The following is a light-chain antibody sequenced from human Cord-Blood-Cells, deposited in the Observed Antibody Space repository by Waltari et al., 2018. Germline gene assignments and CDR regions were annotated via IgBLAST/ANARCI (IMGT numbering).Light chain of an antibody. CDR1: QSVLYSSNNKNY. Sequence: IVMTQSPDSLAVSLGESATINSKSSQSVLYSSNNKNYLAWYQQKPGQPPKLLIYWASTRESGVPDRFSGSGSGTDFTLTISSLQAEDVAVYYCQQYYSTPPTFGQGTKVEIK. CDR2: WAS. J-gene: IGKJ1*01. CDR3: QQYYSTPPT. V-gene: IGKV4-1*01.